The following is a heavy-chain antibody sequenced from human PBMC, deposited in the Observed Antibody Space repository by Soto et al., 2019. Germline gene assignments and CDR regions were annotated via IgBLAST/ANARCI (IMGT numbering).Heavy chain of an antibody. D-gene: IGHD6-25*01. Sequence: PGGSLRLSCAASGFTCNNCATSWVRQATGKGLEWVSRISSSGTNTYYADFVKGRVTISRDNSKHTLYLQMNSLRADDTAVYYCAKGEGRAAYYTLDVWGQGTTVTVS. CDR1: GFTCNNCA. CDR3: AKGEGRAAYYTLDV. CDR2: ISSSGTNT. J-gene: IGHJ6*02. V-gene: IGHV3-23*01.